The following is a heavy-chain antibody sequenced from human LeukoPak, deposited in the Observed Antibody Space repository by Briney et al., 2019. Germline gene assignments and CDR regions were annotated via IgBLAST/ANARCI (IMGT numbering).Heavy chain of an antibody. V-gene: IGHV3-23*01. Sequence: PGGSLRLSCEGSGFTLKNHWMHWVRQAPGKGLEWVSAISGSGGSTYYADSVKGRFTISRDNSKNTLYLQMNSLRAEDTAVYYCAKDLLPYDYWGQGTLVTVSS. CDR2: ISGSGGST. CDR3: AKDLLPYDY. J-gene: IGHJ4*02. D-gene: IGHD3-10*01. CDR1: GFTLKNHW.